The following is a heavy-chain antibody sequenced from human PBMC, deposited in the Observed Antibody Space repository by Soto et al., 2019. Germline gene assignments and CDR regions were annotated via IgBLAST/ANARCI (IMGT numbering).Heavy chain of an antibody. J-gene: IGHJ6*02. D-gene: IGHD2-8*01. CDR2: INPKSGGT. CDR3: ARRDSTDCSNGVCSFFYNHDMDV. Sequence: ASVKVSCKASGYSFTDYHIHWVRQAPGQGLEWLGRINPKSGGTSNAQKFQGWVTMTTDTSISTASMELTRLTSDDTAIYYCARRDSTDCSNGVCSFFYNHDMDVWGQGTTVTVSS. CDR1: GYSFTDYH. V-gene: IGHV1-2*04.